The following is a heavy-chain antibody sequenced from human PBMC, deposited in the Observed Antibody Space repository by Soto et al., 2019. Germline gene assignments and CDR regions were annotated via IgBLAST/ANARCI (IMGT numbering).Heavy chain of an antibody. D-gene: IGHD6-25*01. J-gene: IGHJ4*02. CDR1: GYSFTNYA. V-gene: IGHV1-3*01. CDR3: ATIAAAGAPDY. Sequence: QVQFVQSGAEVKRPGSSVKVSCKASGYSFTNYAFHWVRQAPGQGLEWMGWINGGNGNTKYSQNFQDRVTITRDTSASTAYVELSSLRSEDTAVYYCATIAAAGAPDYWGQGTLVTVSS. CDR2: INGGNGNT.